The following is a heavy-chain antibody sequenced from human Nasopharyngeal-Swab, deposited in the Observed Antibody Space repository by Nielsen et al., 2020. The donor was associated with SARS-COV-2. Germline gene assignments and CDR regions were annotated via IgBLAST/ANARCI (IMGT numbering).Heavy chain of an antibody. CDR3: ARLGYDFWSGLITGGDYYYMDV. CDR2: IDPSDSYT. J-gene: IGHJ6*03. Sequence: GESLKISCKGSGYSFTSYWISWVRQMPGKGLEWMGRIDPSDSYTNYSPSFQGHVTISADKSISTAYLQWSSLKASDTAMYYCARLGYDFWSGLITGGDYYYMDVRGKGTTVTVSS. D-gene: IGHD3-3*01. V-gene: IGHV5-10-1*01. CDR1: GYSFTSYW.